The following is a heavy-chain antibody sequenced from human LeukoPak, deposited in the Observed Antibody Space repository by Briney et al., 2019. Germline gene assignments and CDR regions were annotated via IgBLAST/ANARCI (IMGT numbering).Heavy chain of an antibody. CDR2: ISGTGADI. Sequence: PGGSLRLSCAASGFTFSTYTMNWVRQAPGKGLEWVASISGTGADIYYAESLKGRFTISRDNSKNTLYLQMNSLRAEDTAVYYCARDRFRRDGYNYGRDGAFDIWGQGTMVTVSS. J-gene: IGHJ3*02. CDR1: GFTFSTYT. D-gene: IGHD5-24*01. CDR3: ARDRFRRDGYNYGRDGAFDI. V-gene: IGHV3-21*01.